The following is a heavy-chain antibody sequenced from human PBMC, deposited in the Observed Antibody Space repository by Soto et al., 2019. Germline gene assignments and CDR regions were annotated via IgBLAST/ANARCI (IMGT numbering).Heavy chain of an antibody. CDR1: GFTFSDFA. J-gene: IGHJ6*02. D-gene: IGHD3-10*01. CDR3: AAPRDEYGSGVSWFTYGMDI. CDR2: LDGAGGST. Sequence: GGSLRLSCLASGFTFSDFAMTWVRHVRGRGLEWVASLDGAGGSTYYAESVRGRFSISRDNSQNTLFLQMKRLTVDDTAIYYCAAPRDEYGSGVSWFTYGMDIWGQGTTVTVSS. V-gene: IGHV3-23*01.